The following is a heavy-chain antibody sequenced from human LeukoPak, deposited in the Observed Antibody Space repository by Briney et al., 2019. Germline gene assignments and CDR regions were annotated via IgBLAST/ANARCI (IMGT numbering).Heavy chain of an antibody. Sequence: SETLSLTCTVSGGSISSYYWSWIRQPPGKGLEWIGYIYYSGSTNYNPSLKSRVTISVDTSKNQFSLKLSSVTAADTAVYYCARVSAVAGAYGVDVWGQGTTVTVSS. D-gene: IGHD6-19*01. J-gene: IGHJ6*02. CDR1: GGSISSYY. CDR3: ARVSAVAGAYGVDV. CDR2: IYYSGST. V-gene: IGHV4-59*01.